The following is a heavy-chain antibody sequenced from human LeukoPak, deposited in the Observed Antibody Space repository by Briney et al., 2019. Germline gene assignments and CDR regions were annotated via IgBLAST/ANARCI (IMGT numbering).Heavy chain of an antibody. CDR3: AKAYTIGYSGDFDY. Sequence: GGSLRLSCAASGFTFSSYGMHWVRQAPGKGLEWVAFIRYDGSNKYYADSVKGRFTISRDNSKNTLYLQMNSLRAEDTAVYYCAKAYTIGYSGDFDYWGQGTLVTVSS. J-gene: IGHJ4*02. CDR1: GFTFSSYG. D-gene: IGHD5-12*01. V-gene: IGHV3-30*02. CDR2: IRYDGSNK.